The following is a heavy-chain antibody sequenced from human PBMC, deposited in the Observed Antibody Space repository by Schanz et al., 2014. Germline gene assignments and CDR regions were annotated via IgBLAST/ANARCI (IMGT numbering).Heavy chain of an antibody. CDR1: GYTFTDYG. V-gene: IGHV1-69*09. CDR2: IISILGIP. J-gene: IGHJ5*02. D-gene: IGHD4-17*01. Sequence: QVQLVQSGTQVKKPGASVKVSCKASGYTFTDYGVIWVRQAPGQGLEWMGRIISILGIPNYAQKFQGRVTITADKSTTTAYMELNSLNSDDTAVYYCATLDYADSVSWGQGTLVTVSS. CDR3: ATLDYADSVS.